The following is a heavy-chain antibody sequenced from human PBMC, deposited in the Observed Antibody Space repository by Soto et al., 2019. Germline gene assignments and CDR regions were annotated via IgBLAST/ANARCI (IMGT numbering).Heavy chain of an antibody. V-gene: IGHV4-61*08. CDR2: IRFSGST. D-gene: IGHD2-15*01. CDR1: GGSISSGDFY. Sequence: QVQLQESGPGLVRPSETLSLTCTVSGGSISSGDFYWAWIRQPPGKGLEWIGYIRFSGSTHYNPSLKSRVTFSVDTSKNQFSLKMNSVTAADTAVYHCARGALGYCSGGSCYRYFDYWGQGTLVTVSP. J-gene: IGHJ4*02. CDR3: ARGALGYCSGGSCYRYFDY.